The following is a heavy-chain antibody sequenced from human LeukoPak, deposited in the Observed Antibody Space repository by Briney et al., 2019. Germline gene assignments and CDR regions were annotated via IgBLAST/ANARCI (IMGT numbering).Heavy chain of an antibody. Sequence: GGSLRLSCAASGFIFSDFDMSWVRQAPGKGLEWVSAISHSGRSTYYADSVKGRFTISRDNSKNTPYLEINSLRADDTAVYYCAKAVAVALDYWGQGTLVTVSS. J-gene: IGHJ4*02. CDR3: AKAVAVALDY. D-gene: IGHD6-19*01. V-gene: IGHV3-23*01. CDR1: GFIFSDFD. CDR2: ISHSGRST.